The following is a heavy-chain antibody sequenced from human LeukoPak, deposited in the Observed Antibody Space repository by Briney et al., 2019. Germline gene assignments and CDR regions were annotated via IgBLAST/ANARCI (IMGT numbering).Heavy chain of an antibody. CDR2: ISSSSSYT. CDR1: AFTFSDYY. V-gene: IGHV3-11*03. J-gene: IGHJ3*02. D-gene: IGHD4-17*01. Sequence: PGGSLRLSCAASAFTFSDYYMSWIRQAPGKGLEWVPYISSSSSYTNYADSVKGRFTISRDNAKNSLYLQMNSLRAEDTAVYYCARSTTAMGPRAYDIWGQGTMVTVSS. CDR3: ARSTTAMGPRAYDI.